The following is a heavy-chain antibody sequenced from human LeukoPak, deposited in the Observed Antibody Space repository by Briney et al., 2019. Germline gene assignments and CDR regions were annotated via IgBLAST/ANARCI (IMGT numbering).Heavy chain of an antibody. CDR2: IKSKTDGGTT. Sequence: GGSLRLSCAASGFTFSNAWMSWVRQAPGKGLEWVGRIKSKTDGGTTDYAAPVEGRFTISRDDSKNTLYLQMNSLKTEHTAAYYCTALRSYGARDLPDWGQGTLVTVSS. CDR3: TALRSYGARDLPD. D-gene: IGHD4/OR15-4a*01. J-gene: IGHJ4*02. CDR1: GFTFSNAW. V-gene: IGHV3-15*01.